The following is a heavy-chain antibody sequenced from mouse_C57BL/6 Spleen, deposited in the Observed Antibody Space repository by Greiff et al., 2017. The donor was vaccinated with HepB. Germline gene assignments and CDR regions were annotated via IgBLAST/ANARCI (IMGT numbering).Heavy chain of an antibody. Sequence: EVKLMESGGGLVQPGGSLSLSCAASGFTFTDYYMSWVRQPPGKALEWLGFIRNKANGYTTEYSASVKGRFTISRDNSQSILYLQMNALRAEDSATYNCARRGYAMDYWGQRTSDTVSS. J-gene: IGHJ4*01. CDR3: ARRGYAMDY. V-gene: IGHV7-3*01. CDR1: GFTFTDYY. CDR2: IRNKANGYTT.